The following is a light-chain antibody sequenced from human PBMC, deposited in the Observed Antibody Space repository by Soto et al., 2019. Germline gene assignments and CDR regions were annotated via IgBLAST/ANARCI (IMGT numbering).Light chain of an antibody. J-gene: IGKJ4*01. V-gene: IGKV3-11*01. CDR2: DAS. CDR3: QQRSNWPLS. Sequence: EIVLTQSPATPSLSPGERATLSCRASQSVSSLLAWYQQKSGQPPRLLISDASNRATGVPARFSGSGSGTDFTLIISSLEPEDFAVYYCQQRSNWPLSFGGGTKVEI. CDR1: QSVSSL.